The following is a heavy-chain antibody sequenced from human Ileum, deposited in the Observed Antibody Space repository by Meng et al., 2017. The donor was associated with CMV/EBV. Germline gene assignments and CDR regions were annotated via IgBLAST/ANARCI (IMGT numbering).Heavy chain of an antibody. CDR3: ARGPGGDWFDP. D-gene: IGHD3-16*01. V-gene: IGHV4-30-4*01. J-gene: IGHJ5*02. CDR2: IYFSGST. Sequence: QVQLQESGPGLVKPSQTLSLTCAFSGDFIRGGGFYWTWIRQPPGKALEWIGYIYFSGSTYYNPSLKSRVTISVDTAKNQFSLNLNSVTAADTAVYYCARGPGGDWFDPWGQGTLVTVSS. CDR1: GDFIRGGGFY.